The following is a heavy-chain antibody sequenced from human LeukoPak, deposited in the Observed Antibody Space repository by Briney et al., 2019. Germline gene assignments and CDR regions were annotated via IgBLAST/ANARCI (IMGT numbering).Heavy chain of an antibody. CDR1: GFTFCSYG. CDR2: ISYDGSNK. D-gene: IGHD2-2*02. V-gene: IGHV3-30*18. Sequence: GRSLRLSCAASGFTFCSYGMHWVRQAPGKGLEWVAVISYDGSNKYYADSVKGRFTISRDNSKNTLYLQMNSLRAEDTAVYYCAKALPYCSSTSCYTPVEANYYGMDVWGQGTTVTVSS. J-gene: IGHJ6*02. CDR3: AKALPYCSSTSCYTPVEANYYGMDV.